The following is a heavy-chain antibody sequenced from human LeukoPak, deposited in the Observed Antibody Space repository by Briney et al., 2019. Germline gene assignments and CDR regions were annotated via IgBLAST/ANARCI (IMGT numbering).Heavy chain of an antibody. CDR2: INPNSGGT. CDR3: ARVSKGYCGGYCYTDY. CDR1: GYTFTGYY. V-gene: IGHV1-2*02. Sequence: ASVKVSCKASGYTFTGYYMHWVRQAPGQGLEWMGWINPNSGGTNYAQKFQGRVTMTRDTSITTAYMDLSSLRSDDTALYYCARVSKGYCGGYCYTDYWGQGTLVTVSS. D-gene: IGHD2-21*02. J-gene: IGHJ4*02.